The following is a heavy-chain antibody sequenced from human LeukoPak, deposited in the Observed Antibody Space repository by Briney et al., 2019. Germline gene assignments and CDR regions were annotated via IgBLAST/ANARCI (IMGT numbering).Heavy chain of an antibody. V-gene: IGHV4-59*11. Sequence: SETLSLTCTVSGASISTHYRSWLRQPPGKELEWIAYLRDTESTKDNPSLKSRVALSADTSKNQFSLRLTSVTAADTAIYYCATLKRGSVFGYFNFWGQGLLVTVSS. CDR1: GASISTHY. CDR2: LRDTEST. J-gene: IGHJ4*02. D-gene: IGHD3-3*01. CDR3: ATLKRGSVFGYFNF.